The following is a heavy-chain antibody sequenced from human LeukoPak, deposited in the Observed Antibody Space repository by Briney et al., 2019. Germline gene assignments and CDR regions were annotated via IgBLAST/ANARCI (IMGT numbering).Heavy chain of an antibody. Sequence: SVKVSCKASGGTFSSYAISWVRQAPGQGLEWMGGIIPIFGTANYAQKFQGRVTITTDESTSTAYMELSSLRSEDTAVYYCARLVEDCSSTSCYRPGGFDPWGQGTLVTVSS. CDR3: ARLVEDCSSTSCYRPGGFDP. V-gene: IGHV1-69*05. CDR1: GGTFSSYA. J-gene: IGHJ5*02. CDR2: IIPIFGTA. D-gene: IGHD2-2*02.